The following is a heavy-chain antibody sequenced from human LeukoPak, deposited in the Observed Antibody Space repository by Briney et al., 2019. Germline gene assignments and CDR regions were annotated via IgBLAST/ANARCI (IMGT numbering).Heavy chain of an antibody. CDR1: GGSISSSSYY. CDR2: IYYSGST. D-gene: IGHD4-17*01. J-gene: IGHJ4*02. CDR3: ARVGYGDYVNFDY. V-gene: IGHV4-39*07. Sequence: SETLSLTCTVSGGSISSSSYYWGWIRQPPGKGLEWIGSIYYSGSTYYNPSLKSRVTISVDTSKNQFSLKLSSVTAADTAVYYCARVGYGDYVNFDYWGQGTLVTVSS.